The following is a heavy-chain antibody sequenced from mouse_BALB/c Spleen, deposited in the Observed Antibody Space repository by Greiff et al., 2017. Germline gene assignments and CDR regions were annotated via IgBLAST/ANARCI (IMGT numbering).Heavy chain of an antibody. V-gene: IGHV3-2*02. Sequence: EVQLVESGPGLVKPSQSLSLTCTVTGYSITSDYAWNWIRQFPGNKLEWMGYISYSGSTSYNPSLKSRISITRDTSKNQFFLQLNSVTTEDTATYYCARVRGGSRAWFAYWGQGTLVTVSA. J-gene: IGHJ3*01. CDR3: ARVRGGSRAWFAY. CDR2: ISYSGST. CDR1: GYSITSDYA. D-gene: IGHD1-1*01.